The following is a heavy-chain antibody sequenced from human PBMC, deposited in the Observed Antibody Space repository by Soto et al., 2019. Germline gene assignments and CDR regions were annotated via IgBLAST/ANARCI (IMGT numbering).Heavy chain of an antibody. CDR3: ARRVPGTYFDY. J-gene: IGHJ4*02. D-gene: IGHD6-13*01. CDR1: GFTFSSYA. V-gene: IGHV3-23*01. CDR2: ISGSGDST. Sequence: EVQLLESGGGLVQPGGSLRLSCAASGFTFSSYAMRWVRQAPGKGLEWVSAISGSGDSTYYADSVKGRFTISRDNSKNTLYLQMNSLRAEETAVYYCARRVPGTYFDYWGQGTLVTVSS.